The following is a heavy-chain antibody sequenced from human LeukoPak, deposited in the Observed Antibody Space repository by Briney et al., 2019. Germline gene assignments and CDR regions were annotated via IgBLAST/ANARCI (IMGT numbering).Heavy chain of an antibody. CDR1: GYTFTSYG. V-gene: IGHV1-18*01. Sequence: ASVKVSCKASGYTFTSYGISWVRQAPGQGLEWMGWISAYNGNTNYAQKLQGRVTMTTDTSTSTAYMELGSLRSDDTAVYYCARNYYDSSGYYLPDFDYWGQGTLVTVSS. CDR2: ISAYNGNT. J-gene: IGHJ4*02. CDR3: ARNYYDSSGYYLPDFDY. D-gene: IGHD3-22*01.